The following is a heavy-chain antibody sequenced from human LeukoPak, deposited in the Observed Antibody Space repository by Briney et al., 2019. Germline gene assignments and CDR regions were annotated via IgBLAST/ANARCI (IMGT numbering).Heavy chain of an antibody. CDR2: INSDGTSA. CDR1: GITFSSYW. J-gene: IGHJ5*01. CDR3: ARGYSSSRYNWLDS. D-gene: IGHD6-13*01. V-gene: IGHV3-74*03. Sequence: GGSLRLSCAASGITFSSYWMHWVRQAPGKGPMYVSRINSDGTSATYADSVKGRFTISRDNAKNTLYLQMNSLRAEDTAVYYCARGYSSSRYNWLDSWGQGTLVTVSS.